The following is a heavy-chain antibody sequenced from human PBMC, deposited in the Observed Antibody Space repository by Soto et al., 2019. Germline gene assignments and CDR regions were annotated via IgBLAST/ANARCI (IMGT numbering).Heavy chain of an antibody. CDR2: ISNSGGTT. V-gene: IGHV3-23*01. Sequence: PGGSLRLSCSASGFGFGDHGMSWVRQAPGKGLEWVSTISNSGGTTLYADSVKGRFTISRDNSKNTLYLQMNSLRAEDTAVYYCAKVKWNFLVYHFDYWGQGTLVTVSS. CDR1: GFGFGDHG. J-gene: IGHJ4*02. D-gene: IGHD1-1*01. CDR3: AKVKWNFLVYHFDY.